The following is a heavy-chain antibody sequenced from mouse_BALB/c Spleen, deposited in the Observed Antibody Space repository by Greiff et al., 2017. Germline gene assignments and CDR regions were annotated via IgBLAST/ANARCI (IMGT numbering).Heavy chain of an antibody. J-gene: IGHJ2*01. CDR2: ISDGGSYT. V-gene: IGHV5-6*01. Sequence: EVHLVESGGCLVKPGGSLKLSCAASGFTFSSYAMSWVRQSPEKRLEWVATISDGGSYTYYPDSVKGRFTISRDNAKNNLYLQMSSLKSEDTAMYYCARALDGYLDYWGQGTTLTVSS. CDR3: ARALDGYLDY. CDR1: GFTFSSYA. D-gene: IGHD2-3*01.